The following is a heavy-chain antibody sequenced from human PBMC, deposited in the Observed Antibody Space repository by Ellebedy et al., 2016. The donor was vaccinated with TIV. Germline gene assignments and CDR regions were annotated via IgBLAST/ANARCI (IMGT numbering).Heavy chain of an antibody. CDR1: GGIFDTSG. J-gene: IGHJ5*02. V-gene: IGHV1-69*06. D-gene: IGHD1-26*01. CDR3: ARAPYPFVSGSDFGGWFDP. Sequence: ASVKVSCXASGGIFDTSGISWVRQPPGQGLEWMGVIIPVCGTTNYAQNFQDRVTITADKSTSTAYMELSSLRSEDTAVYYCARAPYPFVSGSDFGGWFDPWGQGTLVAVSS. CDR2: IIPVCGTT.